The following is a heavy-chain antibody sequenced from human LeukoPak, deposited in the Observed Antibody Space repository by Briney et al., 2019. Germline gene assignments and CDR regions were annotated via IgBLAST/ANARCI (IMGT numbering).Heavy chain of an antibody. CDR1: VYNFSTYL. CDR2: IFPGDSDA. Sequence: GESLKISCKGSVYNFSTYLVAWVRQMPGKGLEWMAIIFPGDSDATYTPSFRGQVTISADKSISTAYLHWSSLKASDTAMYYCARLGPTMIVKKDGLLMDVWGRGTTVTVSS. D-gene: IGHD3-22*01. CDR3: ARLGPTMIVKKDGLLMDV. V-gene: IGHV5-51*01. J-gene: IGHJ6*04.